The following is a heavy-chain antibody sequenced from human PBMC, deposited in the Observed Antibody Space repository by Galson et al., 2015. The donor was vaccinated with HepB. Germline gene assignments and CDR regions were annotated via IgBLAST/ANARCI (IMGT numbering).Heavy chain of an antibody. Sequence: SLRLSCAVSGFISSSYRMSWVRQAPGKGLEWVANIKQDGSEKDYVDSVKGRFTISRDNAKNSLYLQMNSLRAEDTAVYYCARKHRASGSFDYWGQGTLVTVSS. V-gene: IGHV3-7*03. CDR3: ARKHRASGSFDY. J-gene: IGHJ4*02. CDR2: IKQDGSEK. D-gene: IGHD3-10*01. CDR1: GFISSSYR.